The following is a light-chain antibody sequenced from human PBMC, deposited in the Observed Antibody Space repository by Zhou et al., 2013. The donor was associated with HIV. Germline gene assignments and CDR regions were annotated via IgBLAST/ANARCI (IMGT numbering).Light chain of an antibody. CDR2: DAS. CDR1: QSIRSH. CDR3: QQYNDWPWT. Sequence: EIVMTQSPATLSVSQGERATLSCRASQSIRSHLAWYQQRPGQAPRLLIYDASTRVTGVPARFSGSGSGTEFTLTISSLESEDRAIYSCQQYNDWPWTFGQGTKVEIK. V-gene: IGKV3-15*01. J-gene: IGKJ1*01.